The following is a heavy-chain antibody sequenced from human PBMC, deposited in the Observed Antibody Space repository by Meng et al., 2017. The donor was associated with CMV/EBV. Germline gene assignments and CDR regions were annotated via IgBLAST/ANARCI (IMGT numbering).Heavy chain of an antibody. CDR3: ARDSGRPLTYYYDSSGYYTFDY. CDR2: ISYDGSNK. Sequence: GGSLRLSCAASGFTFSSYAMHWVHQAPGKGLEWVAVISYDGSNKYYADSVKGRFTISRDNSKNTLYLQMNSLRAEDTAVYYCARDSGRPLTYYYDSSGYYTFDYWGQGTLVTVSS. V-gene: IGHV3-30-3*01. D-gene: IGHD3-22*01. J-gene: IGHJ4*02. CDR1: GFTFSSYA.